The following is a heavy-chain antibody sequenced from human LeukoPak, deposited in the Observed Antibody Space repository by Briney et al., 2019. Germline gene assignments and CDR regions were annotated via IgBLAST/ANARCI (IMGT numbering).Heavy chain of an antibody. CDR3: ARDRGWLQYIDY. J-gene: IGHJ4*02. CDR1: GFPFSSYA. CDR2: INWNGGNT. Sequence: PGGSLRLSCAASGFPFSSYAMYWVRQAPGKGLEWVSSINWNGGNTAYADSVKGRFTISRDTAKDSLYLQLNSLRAEDTALYYCARDRGWLQYIDYWGQGTLVTVSS. D-gene: IGHD5-24*01. V-gene: IGHV3-20*04.